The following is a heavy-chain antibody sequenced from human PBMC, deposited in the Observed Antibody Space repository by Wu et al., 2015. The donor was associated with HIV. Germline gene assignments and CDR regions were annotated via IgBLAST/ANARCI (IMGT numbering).Heavy chain of an antibody. V-gene: IGHV1-8*03. J-gene: IGHJ3*02. Sequence: QVQLVQSGAEVKRPGASVKVSCKASGYTFKNYDINWVRQAAGQGLEWMAWMNPKSGNIGYAQKFQGRVTITTNTSINTAYMELSGLRSEDTAIYYCARDLFSTWGSWAFDIWGQGQWSPFLQ. D-gene: IGHD3-16*01. CDR1: GYTFKNYD. CDR2: MNPKSGNI. CDR3: ARDLFSTWGSWAFDI.